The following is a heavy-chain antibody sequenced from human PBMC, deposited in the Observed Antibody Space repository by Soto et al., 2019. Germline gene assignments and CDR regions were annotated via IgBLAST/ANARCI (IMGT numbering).Heavy chain of an antibody. CDR3: TRGLENFSYFEY. Sequence: EVPLVESGGGLVQPGGSLRLSCVASGFTFSSYWMHWVRQVPGKGLVWVSRINSDGTDTVYADSVKGRFTISRDNAKNTLYVHMTSLRAEDTAVYYCTRGLENFSYFEYWGQGNLVTVSS. CDR1: GFTFSSYW. CDR2: INSDGTDT. J-gene: IGHJ4*02. V-gene: IGHV3-74*01. D-gene: IGHD1-7*01.